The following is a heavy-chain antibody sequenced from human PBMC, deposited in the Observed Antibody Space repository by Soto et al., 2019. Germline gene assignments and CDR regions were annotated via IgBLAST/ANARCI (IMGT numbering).Heavy chain of an antibody. J-gene: IGHJ4*02. Sequence: PWGSLRRSCAASGFTFSNYAITWCRHSPFKGLEWVSVITGSGGTTYSADSVKGRFTISRDNSKNTLYLQMNSLRAEDTAVYYCAKFRDCTSSSCSYFDYWGQGTLVTVSS. D-gene: IGHD2-2*01. V-gene: IGHV3-23*01. CDR1: GFTFSNYA. CDR3: AKFRDCTSSSCSYFDY. CDR2: ITGSGGTT.